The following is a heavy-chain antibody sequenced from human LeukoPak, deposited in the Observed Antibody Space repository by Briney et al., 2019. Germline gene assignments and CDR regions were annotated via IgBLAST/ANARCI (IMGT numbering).Heavy chain of an antibody. CDR1: GYTFTSYG. D-gene: IGHD2-2*01. J-gene: IGHJ5*02. Sequence: ASVKVSCKASGYTFTSYGISWVRQAPGQGLEWMGWISAYNGNTNYAQKLQGRVTMSTDTSTSTAYMELRSLRSDDTAVYYCARIACSSTSCPNWFDPWGQGTLVTVSS. V-gene: IGHV1-18*01. CDR3: ARIACSSTSCPNWFDP. CDR2: ISAYNGNT.